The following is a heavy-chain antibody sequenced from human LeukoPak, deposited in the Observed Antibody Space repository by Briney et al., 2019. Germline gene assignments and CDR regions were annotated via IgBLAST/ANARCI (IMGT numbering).Heavy chain of an antibody. CDR1: GFTFSSYS. CDR2: ISSSSSYI. CDR3: ARGDGGWYYFDY. J-gene: IGHJ4*02. V-gene: IGHV3-21*01. Sequence: SGGSLRLSCAASGFTFSSYSMNWVRQAPGKGLEWASSISSSSSYIYYADSVKGRFTISRDNAKNSLYLQMNSLRAEDTAVYYCARGDGGWYYFDYWGQGTLVTVSS. D-gene: IGHD6-19*01.